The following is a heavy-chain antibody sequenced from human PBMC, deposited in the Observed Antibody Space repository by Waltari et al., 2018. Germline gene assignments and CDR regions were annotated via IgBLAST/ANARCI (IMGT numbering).Heavy chain of an antibody. Sequence: QLQLQESGPGLVKPSETLSLTCTVSGGSISRSSYYWGWIRQPPGKGLEWIGSIYYSGSTYYNPSLKSRVTISVDTSKNQFSLKLSSVTAADTAVYYCARGAGSFDYYFDYWGQGTLVTVSS. V-gene: IGHV4-39*07. CDR1: GGSISRSSYY. CDR2: IYYSGST. J-gene: IGHJ4*02. CDR3: ARGAGSFDYYFDY. D-gene: IGHD3-9*01.